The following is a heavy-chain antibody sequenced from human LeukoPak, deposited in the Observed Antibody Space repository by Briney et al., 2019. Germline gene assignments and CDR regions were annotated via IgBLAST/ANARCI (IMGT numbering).Heavy chain of an antibody. CDR1: GFTLSSYT. CDR3: ARDPERESYDYYYYGMDV. J-gene: IGHJ6*01. V-gene: IGHV3-48*02. Sequence: GGSLRLSCAASGFTLSSYTMNWFRQAPGKGLEWVSYLRSSGSTIYYADAVKGRFTISRDNAKNSLYLQMNSLRDEDTAVYYCARDPERESYDYYYYGMDVWGQGSTVTVSS. D-gene: IGHD1-26*01. CDR2: LRSSGSTI.